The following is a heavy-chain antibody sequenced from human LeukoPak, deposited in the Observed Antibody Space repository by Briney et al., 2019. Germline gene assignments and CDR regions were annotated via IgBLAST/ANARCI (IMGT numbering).Heavy chain of an antibody. CDR1: GYTFTSYG. D-gene: IGHD3-3*01. CDR2: ISAYNGNT. V-gene: IGHV1-18*01. CDR3: ARDTGYDFWSGLYGMDV. Sequence: ASVKVSCKASGYTFTSYGISWVRQAPGQGLEWMGWISAYNGNTNYAQKLQGRVTMTTDTSTSTAYMELRSLRSDDTAVYYCARDTGYDFWSGLYGMDVWGQGTTVTVSS. J-gene: IGHJ6*02.